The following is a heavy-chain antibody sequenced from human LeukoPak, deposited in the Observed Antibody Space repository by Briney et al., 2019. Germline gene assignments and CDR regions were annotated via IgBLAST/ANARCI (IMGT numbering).Heavy chain of an antibody. CDR2: VNRNSGGR. D-gene: IGHD6-19*01. Sequence: ASVKVSCKASGYTFTAKYLHWVRQAPGQGLEWMGWVNRNSGGRTYAQKFQGRVAMTSDTSINTAYMELETLTSDDTAVYYCAPNSGYSSGWFIGWGQGTLVIVSS. V-gene: IGHV1-2*02. CDR3: APNSGYSSGWFIG. J-gene: IGHJ4*02. CDR1: GYTFTAKY.